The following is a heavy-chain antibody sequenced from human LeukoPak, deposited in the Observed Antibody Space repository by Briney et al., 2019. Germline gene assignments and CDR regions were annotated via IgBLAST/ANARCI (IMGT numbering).Heavy chain of an antibody. CDR2: ISSSSSYI. J-gene: IGHJ4*02. Sequence: SGGSLRLSCAASGFTFSSYSMNWVRQAPGKGLEWVSSISSSSSYIYYADSVKGRFTISRDNAKNSLYLQMNSLRAEDTAVYYCARGHSKNLRHPVDYWGQGTLVTVSS. CDR1: GFTFSSYS. V-gene: IGHV3-21*01. CDR3: ARGHSKNLRHPVDY.